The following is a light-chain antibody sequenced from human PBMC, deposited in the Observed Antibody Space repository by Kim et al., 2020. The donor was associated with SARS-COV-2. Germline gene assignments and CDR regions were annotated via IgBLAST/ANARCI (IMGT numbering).Light chain of an antibody. CDR3: ATHDESQVV. CDR2: GDD. Sequence: QPVLTQPPSASGTPGQRVTIFCSGSISNIGSNTVTWYQQLPGAAPKLLIYGDDLRPPRVPDRFSGSKSGTSAYLAISGLQSEDEADYYCATHDESQVVFGGGTQLTFL. CDR1: ISNIGSNT. V-gene: IGLV1-44*01. J-gene: IGLJ3*02.